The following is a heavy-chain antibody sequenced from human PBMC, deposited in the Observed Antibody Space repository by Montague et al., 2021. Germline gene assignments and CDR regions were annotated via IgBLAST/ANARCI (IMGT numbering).Heavy chain of an antibody. J-gene: IGHJ6*02. CDR2: IGTAGDT. Sequence: SLRLSCAASGFTFSSYDMHWVRQATGKGLEWVSAIGTAGDTYYPGSVKGRFTISRENAKNSLYLQMNSLRAGDTAVYYCARGAHSSSYYGYYYYYGMDVWGQGTTVTVSS. V-gene: IGHV3-13*04. CDR3: ARGAHSSSYYGYYYYYGMDV. CDR1: GFTFSSYD. D-gene: IGHD3-22*01.